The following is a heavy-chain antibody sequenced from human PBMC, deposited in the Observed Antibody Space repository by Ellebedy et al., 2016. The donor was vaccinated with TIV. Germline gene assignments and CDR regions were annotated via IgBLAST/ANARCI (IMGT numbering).Heavy chain of an antibody. J-gene: IGHJ5*02. CDR3: ARDWTRGGGYFASWFDP. V-gene: IGHV4-38-2*02. CDR2: MFHSGST. D-gene: IGHD2/OR15-2a*01. Sequence: MPSETLSLTCSVSGSSISSGYYWGWIRQPPGRGLEWIGSMFHSGSTYYSPSLRSRVSISVDKSKSQFSLRLRSMTAADTAVYYCARDWTRGGGYFASWFDPWGQGTPVTVSS. CDR1: GSSISSGYY.